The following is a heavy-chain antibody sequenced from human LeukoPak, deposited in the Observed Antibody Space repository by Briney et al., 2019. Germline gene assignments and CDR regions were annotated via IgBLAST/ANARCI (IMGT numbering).Heavy chain of an antibody. CDR3: ARDQLGVANY. Sequence: GGSLRLSCAASGFTFSDYYMGWIRQAPGKGLEWVSYISSSGNIIHYADSVKGRFTISRDNAKNSLYLQMNSLRAEDTAVYYCARDQLGVANYWGQETLVTVSS. D-gene: IGHD2-8*01. CDR2: ISSSGNII. J-gene: IGHJ4*02. CDR1: GFTFSDYY. V-gene: IGHV3-11*04.